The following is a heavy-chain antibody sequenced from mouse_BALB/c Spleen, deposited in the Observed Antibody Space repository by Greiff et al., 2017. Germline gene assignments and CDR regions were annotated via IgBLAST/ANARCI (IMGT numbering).Heavy chain of an antibody. CDR1: GFNIKDTY. J-gene: IGHJ3*01. D-gene: IGHD2-3*01. V-gene: IGHV14-3*02. CDR3: APYDGSAY. Sequence: VQLKESGAELVKPGASVKLSCTASGFNIKDTYMHWVKQRPEQGLEWIGRIDPANGNTKYDPKFQGKATITADTSSNTAYLQLSSLTSEDTAVYYCAPYDGSAYWGQGTLVTVSA. CDR2: IDPANGNT.